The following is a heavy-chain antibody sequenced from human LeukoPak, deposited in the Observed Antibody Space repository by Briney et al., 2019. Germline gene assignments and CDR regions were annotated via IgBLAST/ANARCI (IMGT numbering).Heavy chain of an antibody. CDR3: ARDGGYCSSTSCYYYYYGMDV. D-gene: IGHD2-2*01. CDR1: AYTFTGYY. J-gene: IGHJ6*02. CDR2: INPDSGGT. Sequence: ASVKVSCKASAYTFTGYYMHWVRQAPGQGLEWMGWINPDSGGTNYAQKFQGRVTMTRDTSISTAYMELSRLRSDDTAVYYCARDGGYCSSTSCYYYYYGMDVWGQGTTVTVSS. V-gene: IGHV1-2*02.